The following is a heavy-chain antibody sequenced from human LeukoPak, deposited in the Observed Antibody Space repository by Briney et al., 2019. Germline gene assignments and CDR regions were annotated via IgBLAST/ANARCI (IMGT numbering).Heavy chain of an antibody. V-gene: IGHV1-18*01. Sequence: ASVKVSCKASGYTFTSYGISWVRQAPGQGLEWMGWISAYNGNTNYAQKLQGRVTMTTDTSTSTAYMELRSLRSDDAAVYHCARDALEYCSSTSCSYDAFDIWGQGTMVTVSS. CDR1: GYTFTSYG. CDR3: ARDALEYCSSTSCSYDAFDI. CDR2: ISAYNGNT. D-gene: IGHD2-2*01. J-gene: IGHJ3*02.